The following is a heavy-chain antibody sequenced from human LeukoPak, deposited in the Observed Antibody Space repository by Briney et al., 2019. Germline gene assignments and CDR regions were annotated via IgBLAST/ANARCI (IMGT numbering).Heavy chain of an antibody. Sequence: GGSLRLSCTVSGFTVSSNSMSWVRQAPGKGLEWVSFIYSDNTHYSDSVKGRFTISRDNSKNTLYLQMNSLRAEETAVYYCARGGVPTHYYYMDVWGKGTTVTISS. CDR3: ARGGVPTHYYYMDV. CDR1: GFTVSSNS. J-gene: IGHJ6*03. D-gene: IGHD3-10*01. V-gene: IGHV3-53*01. CDR2: IYSDNT.